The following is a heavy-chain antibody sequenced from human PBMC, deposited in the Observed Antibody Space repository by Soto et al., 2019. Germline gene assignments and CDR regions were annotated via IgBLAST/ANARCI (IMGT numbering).Heavy chain of an antibody. CDR2: INPNSGGT. CDR3: ARSYSSGTYYFDY. V-gene: IGHV1-2*04. Sequence: ASVKVSCKASGYTFTGYYMHWVRQAPGQGLEWMGWINPNSGGTNYAQKFQGWVTMTRDTSISTAYMELSRLRSDDTAVYYCARSYSSGTYYFDYWGQGTLVTVSS. D-gene: IGHD5-18*01. CDR1: GYTFTGYY. J-gene: IGHJ4*02.